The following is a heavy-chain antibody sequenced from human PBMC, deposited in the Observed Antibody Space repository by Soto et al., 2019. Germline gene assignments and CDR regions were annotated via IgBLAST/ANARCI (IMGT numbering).Heavy chain of an antibody. J-gene: IGHJ6*02. D-gene: IGHD3-3*01. Sequence: GASVKVSCKASGYTFTSYDISWVRQAPGQGLEWMGGIIPIIGTANYAQKFQGRVTITADESTSTAYMELSSLRSEDTAVYYCARPTYYDFWSGYQTGYYYYGMDVWGQGTTVTVSS. CDR3: ARPTYYDFWSGYQTGYYYYGMDV. CDR2: IIPIIGTA. V-gene: IGHV1-69*13. CDR1: GYTFTSYD.